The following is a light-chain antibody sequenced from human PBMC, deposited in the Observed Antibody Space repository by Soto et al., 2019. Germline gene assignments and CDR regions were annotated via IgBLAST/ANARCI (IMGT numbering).Light chain of an antibody. CDR3: QQSYNLPWT. Sequence: IEMTQSPSSLSASVGDRITITCRASQSMSLFLNWYQQKPGKAPKLLIYSASTLQSGVPSRFSGSGSGPDFTLTIASLQPEDSATYYCQQSYNLPWTFGPGTKVDI. J-gene: IGKJ1*01. CDR2: SAS. CDR1: QSMSLF. V-gene: IGKV1-39*01.